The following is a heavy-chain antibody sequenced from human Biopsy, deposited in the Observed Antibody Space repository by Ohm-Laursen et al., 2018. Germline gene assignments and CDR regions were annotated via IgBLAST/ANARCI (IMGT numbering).Heavy chain of an antibody. CDR2: IYFTGRT. CDR1: ACPIDSYY. CDR3: ASAGYNPDWNFDL. Sequence: TLSLTCTVSACPIDSYYWSWIRPPPGKALEWIGYIYFTGRTSYNSSLKSRFTLTVNTSKKLFSLGMSSVTAADTAVYYCASAGYNPDWNFDLWGRGTRVTVSS. J-gene: IGHJ2*01. D-gene: IGHD5-24*01. V-gene: IGHV4-59*12.